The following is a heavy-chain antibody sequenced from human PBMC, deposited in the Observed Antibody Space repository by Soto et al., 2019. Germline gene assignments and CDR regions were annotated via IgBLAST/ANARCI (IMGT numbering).Heavy chain of an antibody. CDR1: GCTIRNYY. D-gene: IGHD2-2*01. V-gene: IGHV4-59*08. CDR3: ARHQDCSSTSCYGGGSYYYGMDV. J-gene: IGHJ6*02. Sequence: PSETLSRTFINSGCTIRNYYWSWIRQPPGKGLEWIGYIYYSGSTNYNPSPKSRVTISVDTSKNQFSLKLSSVTAADTAVYYCARHQDCSSTSCYGGGSYYYGMDVWGQGTTVTVS. CDR2: IYYSGST.